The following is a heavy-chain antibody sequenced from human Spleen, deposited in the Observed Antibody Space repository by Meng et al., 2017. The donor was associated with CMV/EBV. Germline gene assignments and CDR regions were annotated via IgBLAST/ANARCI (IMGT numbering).Heavy chain of an antibody. CDR1: GYSVNDYQ. CDR2: IDPNSGGT. V-gene: IGHV1-2*02. J-gene: IGHJ4*02. D-gene: IGHD2-15*01. CDR3: ARDGPHCSVGGCYFDF. Sequence: ASVKVSCKASGYSVNDYQINWVRQAPGQGLEWMGWIDPNSGGTNYAQKFQGRVIMTRGISTSTVYMELSNLRGDDRAVYYCARDGPHCSVGGCYFDFWGQGSLVTVSS.